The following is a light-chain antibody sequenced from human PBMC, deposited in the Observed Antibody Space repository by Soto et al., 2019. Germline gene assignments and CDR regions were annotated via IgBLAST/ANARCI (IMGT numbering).Light chain of an antibody. Sequence: IQLTQSTSLLSASIGDRVTITCRASHDISTFLAWYQQKPGKAPKLLIYEASTLQSGVPSRFSGSGSGTEFTLTISGLLPEDFAAYHCQQLYTLPFTFGQGTRLEIK. J-gene: IGKJ5*01. V-gene: IGKV1-9*01. CDR2: EAS. CDR1: HDISTF. CDR3: QQLYTLPFT.